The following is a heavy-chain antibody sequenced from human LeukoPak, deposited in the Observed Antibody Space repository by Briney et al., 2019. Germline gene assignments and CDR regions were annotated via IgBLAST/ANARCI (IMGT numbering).Heavy chain of an antibody. CDR3: ARSNHDSSGRYNWFDP. CDR1: GFTFSSYS. V-gene: IGHV3-21*01. Sequence: GGSLRLSCAASGFTFSSYSMNWVRQAPGKGLEWVSSISSSRSYIYYADSVKGRFTISRDNAKNSLYLQMNGLRAEDTAVYYCARSNHDSSGRYNWFDPWGQGTLVTVSS. CDR2: ISSSRSYI. J-gene: IGHJ5*02. D-gene: IGHD3-22*01.